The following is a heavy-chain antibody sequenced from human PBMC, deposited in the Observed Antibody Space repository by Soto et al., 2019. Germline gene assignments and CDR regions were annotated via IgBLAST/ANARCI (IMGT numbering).Heavy chain of an antibody. CDR1: GYTFTSYG. CDR2: ISAYNGNT. V-gene: IGHV1-18*01. CDR3: ASDLWFGQLLLFYYVIDF. D-gene: IGHD3-10*01. Sequence: ASVKVSCKASGYTFTSYGSSWVRQAPGQGLEWMGWISAYNGNTNYAQKLQGRVTMTTDTSTSTAYMELRSLRSDDTAVYYCASDLWFGQLLLFYYVIDFLGQVTRITVCS. J-gene: IGHJ6*02.